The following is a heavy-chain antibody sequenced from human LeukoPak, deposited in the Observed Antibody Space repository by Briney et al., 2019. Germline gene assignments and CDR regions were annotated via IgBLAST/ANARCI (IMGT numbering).Heavy chain of an antibody. Sequence: KASETLSLTCTVSGGSISSYYWSWIRQPPGKGLEWIGEINHSGSTNYNPSLKSRVTISVDTSKNQFSLKLSSVTAADTAVYYCAGERLGYCSSTSCQQNYYYYGMDVWGQGTTVTVSS. CDR1: GGSISSYY. D-gene: IGHD2-2*01. J-gene: IGHJ6*02. CDR3: AGERLGYCSSTSCQQNYYYYGMDV. CDR2: INHSGST. V-gene: IGHV4-34*01.